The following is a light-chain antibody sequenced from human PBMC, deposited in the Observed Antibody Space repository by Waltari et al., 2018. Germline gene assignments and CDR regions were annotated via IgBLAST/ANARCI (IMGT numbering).Light chain of an antibody. CDR1: SSDVGAYNH. CDR3: SSYADNTIFV. V-gene: IGLV2-8*01. J-gene: IGLJ1*01. Sequence: QSALTQPPSASGSPGQSVTISCTGTSSDVGAYNHVSWHQQHPGKAPKLMIYEVNKRPSGVPDRFSGSKSGNPASLTVSGLQAEDEADYYCSSYADNTIFVFGTGTKVTVL. CDR2: EVN.